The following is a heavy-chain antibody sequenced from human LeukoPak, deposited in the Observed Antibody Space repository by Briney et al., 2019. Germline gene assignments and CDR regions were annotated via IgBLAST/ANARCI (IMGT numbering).Heavy chain of an antibody. J-gene: IGHJ2*01. Sequence: ALVKVSCKASGYTFTGYYMHWVRQAPGQGLEWMGWINPNSGGTNYAQKFQGRVTITADESTRTAYMELSSLRSEDTAVYYCARRWGPHCSSISCYWRNWYFDLWGRGTLVTVSS. D-gene: IGHD2-2*01. CDR2: INPNSGGT. CDR3: ARRWGPHCSSISCYWRNWYFDL. CDR1: GYTFTGYY. V-gene: IGHV1-2*02.